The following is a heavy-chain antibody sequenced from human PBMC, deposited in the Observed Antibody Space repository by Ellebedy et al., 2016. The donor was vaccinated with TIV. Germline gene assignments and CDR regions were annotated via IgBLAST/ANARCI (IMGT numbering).Heavy chain of an antibody. V-gene: IGHV1-69*13. CDR2: IIPIFGTA. CDR3: ARYGPGSYQKSYYYGMDV. Sequence: AASVKVSCKASGGTFSSYAISWVRQAPGQGLEWMGGIIPIFGTANYAQKFQGRVTITADESTSTAYMELSSLRSEDTAVYYCARYGPGSYQKSYYYGMDVWGQGTTVTVSS. CDR1: GGTFSSYA. D-gene: IGHD3-10*01. J-gene: IGHJ6*02.